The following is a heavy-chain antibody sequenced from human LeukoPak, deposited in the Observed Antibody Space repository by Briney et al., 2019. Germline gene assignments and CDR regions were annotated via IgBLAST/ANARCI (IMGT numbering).Heavy chain of an antibody. J-gene: IGHJ4*02. D-gene: IGHD2/OR15-2a*01. CDR2: ISWNSGSI. CDR1: GFTFDDYA. V-gene: IGHV3-9*01. Sequence: GGSLRLSCAASGFTFDDYAMHWVRQAPGKGLEWVSGISWNSGSIGYADSVKGRFTISRDNSKNTLYLQMNSLRAEDTAVYYCARDGGENIVHQEYYFDYWGQGTLVTVSS. CDR3: ARDGGENIVHQEYYFDY.